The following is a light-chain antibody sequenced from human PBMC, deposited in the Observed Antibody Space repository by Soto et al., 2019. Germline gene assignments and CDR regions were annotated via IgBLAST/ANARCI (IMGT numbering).Light chain of an antibody. CDR2: DAS. Sequence: DIQMTQSPSTLSASVGDRVTITCRASQSISSWLAWYQQKPGKAPKLLIYDASSFESGVPSRFSGSGSGTEYTLTISSLQPDDFATYSCQQYNSYSWTFGQGTKVEIK. CDR1: QSISSW. V-gene: IGKV1-5*01. CDR3: QQYNSYSWT. J-gene: IGKJ1*01.